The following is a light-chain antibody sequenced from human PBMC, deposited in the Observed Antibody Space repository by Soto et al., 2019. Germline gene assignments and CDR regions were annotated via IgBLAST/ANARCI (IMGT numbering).Light chain of an antibody. J-gene: IGKJ2*01. CDR3: QQYSNWPYT. Sequence: EIVMTQSPATLSVSPGERATLSCRASQSVSSNLAWYQQKPGQAPRLLIYGASTRATGIPARFSGSGSGTEFTLTISSLQSEDFAVYYCQQYSNWPYTFGQGPNLEIK. V-gene: IGKV3-15*01. CDR1: QSVSSN. CDR2: GAS.